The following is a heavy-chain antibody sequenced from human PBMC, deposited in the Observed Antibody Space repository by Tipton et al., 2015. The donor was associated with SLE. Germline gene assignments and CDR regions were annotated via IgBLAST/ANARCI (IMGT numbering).Heavy chain of an antibody. D-gene: IGHD4-11*01. J-gene: IGHJ4*02. Sequence: TLSLTCTVSGGSISSYYWSWIRQPLGKGLEWIGYIYYSGSTNYNPSLKSRVTISVDTSKNQFSLKLSSVTAADTAVYYCARWAGPTVNFDYWGQGTLVTVSS. V-gene: IGHV4-59*01. CDR3: ARWAGPTVNFDY. CDR1: GGSISSYY. CDR2: IYYSGST.